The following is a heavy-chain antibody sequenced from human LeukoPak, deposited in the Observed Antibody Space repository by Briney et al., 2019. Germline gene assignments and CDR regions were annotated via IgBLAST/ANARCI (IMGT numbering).Heavy chain of an antibody. CDR3: ARDPGYCSGGSCQYYYYYYMDV. V-gene: IGHV3-21*01. D-gene: IGHD2-15*01. CDR2: ISSRSSYI. Sequence: NTGGSLRLSCAASGFTLSSYSMNWVRQAPGKGLEWVSSISSRSSYIYYADSVKGRFTISRDNAKNSLYLQMNSLRAEDTAVYYCARDPGYCSGGSCQYYYYYYMDVWGKGTTVTVSS. CDR1: GFTLSSYS. J-gene: IGHJ6*03.